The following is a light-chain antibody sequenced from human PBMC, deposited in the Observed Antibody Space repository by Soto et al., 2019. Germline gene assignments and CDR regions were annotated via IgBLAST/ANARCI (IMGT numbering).Light chain of an antibody. CDR2: GAS. J-gene: IGKJ2*01. V-gene: IGKV3-20*01. CDR1: QSVSSSY. CDR3: QPYDSSPYN. Sequence: EIVLTQSPGTLSLSPGERVTLSCRASQSVSSSYLAWYQQKPGQAPRLLIYGASSRATGIPDRFSGSGSGTDFTLTISRREPEDFAVYYCQPYDSSPYNFGQGTQLEIK.